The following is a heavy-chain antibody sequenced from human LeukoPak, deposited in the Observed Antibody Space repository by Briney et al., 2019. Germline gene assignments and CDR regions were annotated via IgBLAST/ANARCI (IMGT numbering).Heavy chain of an antibody. J-gene: IGHJ4*02. CDR2: IKSKTDGGTT. D-gene: IGHD6-19*01. CDR1: GFTFSNAW. Sequence: GGSLRLSCAASGFTFSNAWMSWVRQAPGKGLEWVGRIKSKTDGGTTDYAAPVKGRFTISRDDSKNTLYLQMNSLKTEDTAVYYCTTDLSEDRAGSTYWGQGTLVTVSS. CDR3: TTDLSEDRAGSTY. V-gene: IGHV3-15*01.